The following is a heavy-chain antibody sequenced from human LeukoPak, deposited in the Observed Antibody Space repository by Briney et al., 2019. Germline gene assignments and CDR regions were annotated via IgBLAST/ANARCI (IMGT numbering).Heavy chain of an antibody. CDR2: ISWNSGSI. D-gene: IGHD3-10*01. Sequence: PGGSLRLSCAASGFTFDDYAMHWVRQAPGKGVEWVSGISWNSGSIGYADSVKGRFTISRDNAKNSLYLQMNSLRAEDTALYYCAKDTPSGYYYGSGRLRIYYYYMDVWGKGTTVTISS. V-gene: IGHV3-9*01. CDR1: GFTFDDYA. J-gene: IGHJ6*03. CDR3: AKDTPSGYYYGSGRLRIYYYYMDV.